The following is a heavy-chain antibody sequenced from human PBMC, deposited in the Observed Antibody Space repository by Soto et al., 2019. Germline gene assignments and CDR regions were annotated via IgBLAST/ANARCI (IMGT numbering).Heavy chain of an antibody. CDR2: ISSDGSKK. CDR1: GFTFSNNG. V-gene: IGHV3-30*03. D-gene: IGHD2-15*01. CDR3: AMVLYGGSSRFDY. J-gene: IGHJ4*02. Sequence: QVQLVESGGGVVQPGRSLRLSCVASGFTFSNNGIHWVRQAPGKGLEWVAVISSDGSKKYYADSVKGRFTISRDNSKNTLYLQMNSLRAEDTAGCYCAMVLYGGSSRFDYWGQGTLVTVS.